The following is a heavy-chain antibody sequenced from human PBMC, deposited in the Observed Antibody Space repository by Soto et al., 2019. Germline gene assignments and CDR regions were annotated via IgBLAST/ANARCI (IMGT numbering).Heavy chain of an antibody. D-gene: IGHD2-21*02. CDR2: VYYGGIT. V-gene: IGHV4-59*01. CDR1: GGFSSSYY. CDR3: ARGRSYCGGDCYSDYFDY. J-gene: IGHJ4*02. Sequence: PSETLSLTCTVSGGFSSSYYWTWIRQPPGEELEWIGFVYYGGITNYNPSLASRVTISVDTSEDQFPLKLNSVTAADTAVYYCARGRSYCGGDCYSDYFDYWGQGTPVTAPQ.